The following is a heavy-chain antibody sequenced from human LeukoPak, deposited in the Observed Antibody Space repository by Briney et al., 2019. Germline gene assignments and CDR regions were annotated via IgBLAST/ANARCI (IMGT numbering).Heavy chain of an antibody. V-gene: IGHV3-23*01. J-gene: IGHJ4*02. CDR1: GFTFSSYG. D-gene: IGHD3-10*01. CDR3: AKLYGSSQAGKDY. CDR2: VTGSGTST. Sequence: PGRSLRLSCAASGFTFSSYGMHWVRQAPGKGLEWVSTVTGSGTSTYYADSVKGRFTISRDNSKNTLYLQMNGLRAEDTAVYYCAKLYGSSQAGKDYWGQGTLVTVSS.